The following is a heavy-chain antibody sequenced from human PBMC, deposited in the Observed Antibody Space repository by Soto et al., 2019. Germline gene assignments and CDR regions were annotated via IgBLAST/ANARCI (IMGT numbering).Heavy chain of an antibody. CDR2: IYYSGST. V-gene: IGHV4-39*01. Sequence: SETLSLPCTVSGGSISSISYYWGWIRQPPGKGLEWIGGIYYSGSTYYNPSLKSRVTISVDTSKNQFSLKLSSVTAADTAVYYCARQSLASITIFGVVIPYYMDVWGKGTTVTVSS. J-gene: IGHJ6*03. CDR1: GGSISSISYY. CDR3: ARQSLASITIFGVVIPYYMDV. D-gene: IGHD3-3*01.